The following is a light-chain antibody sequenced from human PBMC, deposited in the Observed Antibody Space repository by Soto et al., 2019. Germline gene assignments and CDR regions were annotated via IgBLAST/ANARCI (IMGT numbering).Light chain of an antibody. CDR2: DAS. V-gene: IGLV2-14*01. J-gene: IGLJ1*01. Sequence: QSVLTQPASVSGSPGQSITISCTGTSSDVGGYNYVSWYQQHPGKAPKLMIYDASNRPSGVSNRFSGSKSGNTASLTISGLQAEDEADYYCSSYTSSSTVFGTGTKVTVL. CDR1: SSDVGGYNY. CDR3: SSYTSSSTV.